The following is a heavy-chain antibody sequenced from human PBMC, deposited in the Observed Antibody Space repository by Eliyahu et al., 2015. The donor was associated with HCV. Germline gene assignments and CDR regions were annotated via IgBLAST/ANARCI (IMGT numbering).Heavy chain of an antibody. CDR2: IYYSGST. D-gene: IGHD4-17*01. CDR1: GGSISSSSYY. Sequence: QLQLQESGPGLVKPSETLSLTCTVSGGSISSSSYYWGWIRQPPGKGLEWIGSIYYSGSTYYNPSLKSRVTISVDTSKNQFSLKLSSVTAADTAVYYCARHRHDYGDYVGDYWGQGTLVTVSS. CDR3: ARHRHDYGDYVGDY. J-gene: IGHJ4*02. V-gene: IGHV4-39*01.